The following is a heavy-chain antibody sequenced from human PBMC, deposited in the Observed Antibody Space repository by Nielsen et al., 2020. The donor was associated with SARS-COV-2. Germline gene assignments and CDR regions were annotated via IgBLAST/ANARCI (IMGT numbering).Heavy chain of an antibody. CDR2: INPSGGST. CDR3: ARDLLGYCSGGSCSPYVFRYYGMDV. Sequence: ASVKVSCKASGYTFTSYYMHWVRQAPGQGLEWMGIINPSGGSTSYAQKFQGRVTMTRDTSTSTVYMELSSLRSEDTAVYYCARDLLGYCSGGSCSPYVFRYYGMDVWGQGTTVTVSS. V-gene: IGHV1-46*01. J-gene: IGHJ6*02. CDR1: GYTFTSYY. D-gene: IGHD2-15*01.